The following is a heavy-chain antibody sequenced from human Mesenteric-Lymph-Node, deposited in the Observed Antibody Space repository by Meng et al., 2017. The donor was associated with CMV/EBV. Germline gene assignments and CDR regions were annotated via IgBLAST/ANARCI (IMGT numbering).Heavy chain of an antibody. J-gene: IGHJ4*02. CDR3: ARDFGSRGYSNGYIDY. D-gene: IGHD5-18*01. CDR2: ISNDGDNE. V-gene: IGHV3-30*04. Sequence: FPFSSYAMHWVRQAPGKGLEWVAAISNDGDNEYYADSVKGRFTISRDNSKNTLYLQMNSLRAEVTAVHFCARDFGSRGYSNGYIDYWGQGTLVTVSS. CDR1: FPFSSYA.